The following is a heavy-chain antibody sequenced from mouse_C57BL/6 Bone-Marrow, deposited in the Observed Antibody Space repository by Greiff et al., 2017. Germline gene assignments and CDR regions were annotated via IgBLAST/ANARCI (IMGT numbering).Heavy chain of an antibody. CDR1: GFNIKDDY. CDR3: TTMVTPFAY. J-gene: IGHJ3*01. Sequence: VQLQQSGAELVRPGASVKLSCTASGFNIKDDYMHWVKQRPEQGLEWIGWIDPENGDPEYASKFQGKATITADTSSNTAYLQLSSLTSEDTAVYYGTTMVTPFAYWGQGTLVTVSA. D-gene: IGHD2-2*01. V-gene: IGHV14-4*01. CDR2: IDPENGDP.